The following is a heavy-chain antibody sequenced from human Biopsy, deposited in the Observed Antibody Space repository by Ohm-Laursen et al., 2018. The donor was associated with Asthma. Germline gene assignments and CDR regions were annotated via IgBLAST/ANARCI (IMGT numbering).Heavy chain of an antibody. D-gene: IGHD1-26*01. CDR3: AKEVFPGWELRRGPDS. CDR1: GFTFSNYG. Sequence: SLRLSCAASGFTFSNYGMHWVRQAPGNGLEWVAVISFDGSNKDFADSVKGRFTISRDNSKNTMYLEMNSPRAEDTAVYFCAKEVFPGWELRRGPDSWGQGTLVTVSS. CDR2: ISFDGSNK. J-gene: IGHJ4*02. V-gene: IGHV3-30*18.